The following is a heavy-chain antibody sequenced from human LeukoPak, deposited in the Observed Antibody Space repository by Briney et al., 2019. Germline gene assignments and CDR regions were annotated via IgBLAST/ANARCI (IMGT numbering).Heavy chain of an antibody. CDR3: AREGVGYSSGWYPGFDY. Sequence: ASVKVSCKASGYTFTGYYMHWVRQAPGQGLEWMGWINPNSGGTNYAQKFQGRVTMTRDTSISTAYMELSRLRSDDTAVYYCAREGVGYSSGWYPGFDYWDQGTLVTVSS. CDR2: INPNSGGT. D-gene: IGHD6-19*01. CDR1: GYTFTGYY. V-gene: IGHV1-2*02. J-gene: IGHJ4*02.